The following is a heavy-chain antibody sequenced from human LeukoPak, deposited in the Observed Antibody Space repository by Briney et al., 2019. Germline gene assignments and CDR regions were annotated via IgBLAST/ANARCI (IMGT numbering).Heavy chain of an antibody. J-gene: IGHJ4*02. CDR2: ISSSSSTI. CDR1: RFTFNSYA. D-gene: IGHD2/OR15-2a*01. V-gene: IGHV3-48*04. Sequence: GGSLRLSCAASRFTFNSYAMHWVRQAPGKGLEWVSYISSSSSTIYYADSVKGRFTISRDNAKNSLYLQMNSLRAGDTAVYYCARGVGLRPDYVLSPPPDYWGQGTLVTVSS. CDR3: ARGVGLRPDYVLSPPPDY.